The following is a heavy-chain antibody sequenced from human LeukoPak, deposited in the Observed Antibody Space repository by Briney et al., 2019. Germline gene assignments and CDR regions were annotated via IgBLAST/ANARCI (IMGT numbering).Heavy chain of an antibody. V-gene: IGHV3-23*01. Sequence: GGSLRLSCVASGFTLSNYAMNWVRQAPGKGLEWVSGVSGGGSSTYYADSVKGRFTISRDNSKNMLYLQMNSLRAEDTAVYYCAKAAARFHYFDYWGQGTLVTVSS. CDR1: GFTLSNYA. D-gene: IGHD6-6*01. CDR3: AKAAARFHYFDY. J-gene: IGHJ4*02. CDR2: VSGGGSST.